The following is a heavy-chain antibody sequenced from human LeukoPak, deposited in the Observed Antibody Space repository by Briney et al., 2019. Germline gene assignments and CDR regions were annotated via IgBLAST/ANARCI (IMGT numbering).Heavy chain of an antibody. V-gene: IGHV4-59*08. Sequence: SETLSLTGTVSGGSISSYYWSWMRQPPGKGLEWIGYIYYSGSTNYNPSLKSRVTISVDTSKNQFSLNLSSVTAADTAVYYCARLRDLYSFFDYWGQGTLVTVSS. CDR2: IYYSGST. CDR3: ARLRDLYSFFDY. CDR1: GGSISSYY. J-gene: IGHJ4*02. D-gene: IGHD5-18*01.